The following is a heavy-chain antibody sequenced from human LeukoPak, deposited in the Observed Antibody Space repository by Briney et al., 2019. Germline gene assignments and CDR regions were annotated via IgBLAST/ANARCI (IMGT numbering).Heavy chain of an antibody. CDR3: GRLRSSGYLIQY. Sequence: PGGSLRLSCAASGFTVSSNYMSWVRQAPGKGLEWVSVIYSGGDTYYADSVKGRFTISRDNSKNTLYLQMNSLRVDDTAVYCCGRLRSSGYLIQYWGQGTLVTVSS. J-gene: IGHJ4*02. CDR1: GFTVSSNY. CDR2: IYSGGDT. D-gene: IGHD3-22*01. V-gene: IGHV3-53*01.